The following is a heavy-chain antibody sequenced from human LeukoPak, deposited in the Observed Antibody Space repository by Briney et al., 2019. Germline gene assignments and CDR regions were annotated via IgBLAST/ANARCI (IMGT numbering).Heavy chain of an antibody. J-gene: IGHJ4*02. CDR1: GGTFSSYA. Sequence: SVKVSCKASGGTFSSYAISWVRQAPGQGLEWMGRIIPILGIANYAQKFQGRVTITADKSTSTAYMELSSLRSEDTAVFYCAREMATTHFDYWGQGTLVTVSS. V-gene: IGHV1-69*04. CDR3: AREMATTHFDY. CDR2: IIPILGIA. D-gene: IGHD5-24*01.